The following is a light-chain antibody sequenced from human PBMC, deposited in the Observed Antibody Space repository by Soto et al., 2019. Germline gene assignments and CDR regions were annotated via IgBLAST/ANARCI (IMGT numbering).Light chain of an antibody. CDR1: QSVDRY. V-gene: IGKV3-11*01. CDR2: DAY. CDR3: QQRAKWPSA. J-gene: IGKJ2*01. Sequence: EVVLTQSPDTLSLSPGDTATLSCRASQSVDRYVAWYQQKLGQAPRLLIDDAYTRATGVAARLTGSGSATDFSRTITSLETEDFAVYDCQQRAKWPSAFGPRTQVE.